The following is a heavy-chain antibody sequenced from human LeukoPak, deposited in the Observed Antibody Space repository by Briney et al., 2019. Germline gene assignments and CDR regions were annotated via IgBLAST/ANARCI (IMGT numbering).Heavy chain of an antibody. J-gene: IGHJ5*02. CDR1: GGSISSGDYY. V-gene: IGHV4-30-4*01. CDR2: IYYSGST. CDR3: ARDRDGDYVDWFDP. D-gene: IGHD4-17*01. Sequence: PSETLSLTCTVSGGSISSGDYYWRWIRQPPGKGLEWIGYIYYSGSTYYNPSLKSRVTISVDTSKNQFSLKLSSVTAADTAVYYCARDRDGDYVDWFDPWGQGTLVTVSS.